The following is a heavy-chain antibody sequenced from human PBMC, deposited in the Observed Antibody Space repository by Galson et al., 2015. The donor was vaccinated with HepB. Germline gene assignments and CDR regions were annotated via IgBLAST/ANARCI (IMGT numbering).Heavy chain of an antibody. Sequence: PALVKPPQTLTLTCTFSGFSLSTSGMCVSWIRQPPGKALEWLARIDWDDDKYYSTSLKTRLTISKDTSKNQVVLTMTNMDPVDTATYYCARTTMVRSLGAYAFDIWGQGTMVTVSS. D-gene: IGHD3-10*01. CDR1: GFSLSTSGMC. J-gene: IGHJ3*02. CDR2: IDWDDDK. V-gene: IGHV2-70*11. CDR3: ARTTMVRSLGAYAFDI.